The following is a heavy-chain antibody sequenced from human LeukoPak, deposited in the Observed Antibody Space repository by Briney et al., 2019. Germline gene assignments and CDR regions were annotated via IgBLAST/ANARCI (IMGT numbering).Heavy chain of an antibody. CDR3: ARDRRYFDY. Sequence: GGSLRLSCAASGFTVSSNYMSWVRQAPGKGLEWVSVISNSGDRTYYADSVKGRFTISRDNSKNTLYLQMNSRRAEDTAVYFCARDRRYFDYWGQGTLVTVSS. J-gene: IGHJ4*02. CDR1: GFTVSSNY. V-gene: IGHV3-23*01. CDR2: ISNSGDRT.